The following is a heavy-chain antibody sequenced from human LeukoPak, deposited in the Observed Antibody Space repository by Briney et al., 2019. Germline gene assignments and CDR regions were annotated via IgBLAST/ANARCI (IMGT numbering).Heavy chain of an antibody. V-gene: IGHV3-21*01. CDR1: GFTFRTYT. D-gene: IGHD2-15*01. CDR2: INSRSSYI. CDR3: ARPVVAATTPDTFDI. Sequence: AGGSLRLSCAASGFTFRTYTMNWVRQAPGKGLEWVSSINSRSSYIYYADSVKGRFTMSRDNAKNSLYLQMNSLRAEDTAVYYCARPVVAATTPDTFDIWGQGTMVTVSS. J-gene: IGHJ3*02.